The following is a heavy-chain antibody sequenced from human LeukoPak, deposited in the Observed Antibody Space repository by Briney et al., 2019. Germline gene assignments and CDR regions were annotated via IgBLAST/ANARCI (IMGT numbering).Heavy chain of an antibody. J-gene: IGHJ4*02. V-gene: IGHV4-39*01. D-gene: IGHD3-3*01. CDR2: IYDSGST. CDR3: VRRVGDTIFGVVTAGLDYDY. Sequence: SETLSLTCTVSGGSISSSSYYWGWIRQPPGKGLEWIGSIYDSGSTYYNPSLKSRVTISVDTSKNQFSLKLSSVTAADTAVYYCVRRVGDTIFGVVTAGLDYDYWGQGTLVTVSS. CDR1: GGSISSSSYY.